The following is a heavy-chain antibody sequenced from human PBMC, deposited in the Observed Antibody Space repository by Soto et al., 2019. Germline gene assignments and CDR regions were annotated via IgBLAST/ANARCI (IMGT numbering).Heavy chain of an antibody. D-gene: IGHD2-15*01. Sequence: PSQTLSLTCTVSVGAISSRRSYWGWIRQPPGKGLEWIGSIYYSGSTYYNPSLKSRVTISVDTSKNQFSLKLSSVTAADTAVYYCARHTPAISISDHWGQG. J-gene: IGHJ1*01. CDR3: ARHTPAISISDH. CDR1: VGAISSRRSY. CDR2: IYYSGST. V-gene: IGHV4-39*01.